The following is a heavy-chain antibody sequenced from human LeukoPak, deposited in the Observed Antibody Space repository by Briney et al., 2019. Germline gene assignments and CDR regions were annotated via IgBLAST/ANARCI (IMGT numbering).Heavy chain of an antibody. Sequence: ASVKVSCKASGYTFTGYYMHWVRQAPGQGLEWMGWINPNSGGTNYAQKFQGRVTMTRDTSISTAYMELSRLRSDDTAVYYCARGISVLRFLEWTYYYYGMDVWGQGTRVTVSS. J-gene: IGHJ6*02. CDR3: ARGISVLRFLEWTYYYYGMDV. D-gene: IGHD3-3*01. CDR2: INPNSGGT. CDR1: GYTFTGYY. V-gene: IGHV1-2*02.